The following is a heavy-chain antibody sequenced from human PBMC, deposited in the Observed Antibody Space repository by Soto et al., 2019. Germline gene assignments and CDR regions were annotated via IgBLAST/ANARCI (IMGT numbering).Heavy chain of an antibody. CDR1: GFTFSSYS. J-gene: IGHJ4*02. D-gene: IGHD5-18*01. V-gene: IGHV3-21*01. CDR3: ARDQPGYSYGYGLGY. Sequence: EVQLVESGGGLVKPGGSLSLSCAASGFTFSSYSMNWVRQAPGKGLEWVSSISSSSSYIYYADSVKGRFTISRDNAKNSRYLQMNSLRAEDTAVYYCARDQPGYSYGYGLGYWGQGTLVTVSS. CDR2: ISSSSSYI.